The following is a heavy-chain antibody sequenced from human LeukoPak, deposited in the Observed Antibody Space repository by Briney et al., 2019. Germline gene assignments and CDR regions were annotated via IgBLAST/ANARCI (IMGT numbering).Heavy chain of an antibody. J-gene: IGHJ4*02. V-gene: IGHV3-23*01. CDR3: AKDYSMVRGVRRFDY. CDR1: GFTFSSYA. D-gene: IGHD3-10*01. CDR2: ISGSGGST. Sequence: PGGSLRLSCAASGFTFSSYAMSWVRQAPGKGLEWVSAISGSGGSTYYADSVKGRFTISRDNSKNTLYLQMNSLRAEDTAVYYCAKDYSMVRGVRRFDYWGQGTLVTVSS.